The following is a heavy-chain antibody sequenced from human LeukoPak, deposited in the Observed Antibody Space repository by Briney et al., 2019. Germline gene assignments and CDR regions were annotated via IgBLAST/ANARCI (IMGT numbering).Heavy chain of an antibody. CDR2: ISGSGGST. V-gene: IGHV3-23*01. Sequence: GGSLRLSCAASGFTFSSYAMSWVRQAPGKGLEWVSAISGSGGSTYYADSVKGRFTISRDNSKNTLYLQMNSLRAEDTAVYYCAKDGGVKQWPNNWFDPWGQGTLVTVSS. J-gene: IGHJ5*02. D-gene: IGHD6-19*01. CDR3: AKDGGVKQWPNNWFDP. CDR1: GFTFSSYA.